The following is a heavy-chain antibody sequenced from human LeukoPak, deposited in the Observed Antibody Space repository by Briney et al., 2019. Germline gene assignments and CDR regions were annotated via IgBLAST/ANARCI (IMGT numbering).Heavy chain of an antibody. Sequence: GESLQISCQGSGYSFTHHWIGWVRPMPGKGLEWMGIIYPGDSDTRYSPSFQGQVTISADKSISTAYLQWSSLKASDTAMYYCARSPYSSDYYFQHWGQGTLVTVSS. CDR2: IYPGDSDT. D-gene: IGHD3-22*01. CDR3: ARSPYSSDYYFQH. V-gene: IGHV5-51*01. CDR1: GYSFTHHW. J-gene: IGHJ1*01.